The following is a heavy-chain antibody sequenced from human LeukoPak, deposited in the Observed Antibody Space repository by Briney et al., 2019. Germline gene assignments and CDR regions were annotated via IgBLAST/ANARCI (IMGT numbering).Heavy chain of an antibody. V-gene: IGHV3-74*01. CDR2: INSDGSST. D-gene: IGHD4-11*01. CDR1: GFTFSRYW. Sequence: RPGGSLRLSCAASGFTFSRYWMHWVRHAPGKGLVWVSRINSDGSSTSYAGSVKGRFTISRDNAKNSLYLQMNSLRAEDTAVYYCAITVTTGRFDPWGQGTLVTVSS. J-gene: IGHJ5*02. CDR3: AITVTTGRFDP.